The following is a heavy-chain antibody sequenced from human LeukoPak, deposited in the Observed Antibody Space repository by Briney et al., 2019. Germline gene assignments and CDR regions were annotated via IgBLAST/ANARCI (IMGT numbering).Heavy chain of an antibody. CDR1: GFTFNSHS. D-gene: IGHD4-17*01. V-gene: IGHV4-59*11. Sequence: GSLTLSCAASGFTFNSHSMNWVRQPPGKGLEWIGYISSIGSTNYNPSLKSRITITVDTSKKRFSLKMTSVTAADTAVYYCARDPTTVTKEFDIWGQGTMVTVSS. J-gene: IGHJ3*02. CDR3: ARDPTTVTKEFDI. CDR2: ISSIGST.